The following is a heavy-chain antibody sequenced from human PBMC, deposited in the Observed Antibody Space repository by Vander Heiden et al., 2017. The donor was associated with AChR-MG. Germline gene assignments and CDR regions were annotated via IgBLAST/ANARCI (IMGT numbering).Heavy chain of an antibody. CDR2: IIGSGDST. CDR1: GFTFSSYA. J-gene: IGHJ4*02. V-gene: IGHV3-23*01. D-gene: IGHD2-15*01. Sequence: EVQLLEAGGSLVQPGGSPRIPCAASGFTFSSYAMNWVRQAPGKRLEWVSSIIGSGDSTYHADSVKGRFTISRDNSKNTVYLQMNSLRAAETAVYYCAKGSGGYCSCVKCYSFDYWGQGTLVTVSS. CDR3: AKGSGGYCSCVKCYSFDY.